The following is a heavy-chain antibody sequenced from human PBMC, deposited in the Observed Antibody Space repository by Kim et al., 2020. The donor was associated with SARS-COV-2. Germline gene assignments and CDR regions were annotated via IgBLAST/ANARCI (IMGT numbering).Heavy chain of an antibody. Sequence: GGSLRLSCAASGFTFNNYAMSWVRQAPGKGLEWVSGISAGGISTYYADSVKGRLTISRDNSKNTLSLLMNSLRAEDTAVYYCAKDRANWGSYSFDYWGQGTLVTVSS. D-gene: IGHD3-16*01. V-gene: IGHV3-23*01. CDR3: AKDRANWGSYSFDY. CDR2: ISAGGIST. J-gene: IGHJ4*02. CDR1: GFTFNNYA.